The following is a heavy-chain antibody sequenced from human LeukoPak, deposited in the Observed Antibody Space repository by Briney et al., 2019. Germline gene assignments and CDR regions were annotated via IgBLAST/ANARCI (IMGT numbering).Heavy chain of an antibody. CDR1: EFTVRRNY. Sequence: GGSLRLSCTASEFTVRRNYMLWVRQAPGKGLEWVSLIFSNGDTHYADSVKGRFTISRDTSKNTVSLQMNSLRVEDTAMYYCTRDQMNYWGQGTLVTVSS. CDR2: IFSNGDT. V-gene: IGHV3-53*01. J-gene: IGHJ4*02. CDR3: TRDQMNY. D-gene: IGHD5-24*01.